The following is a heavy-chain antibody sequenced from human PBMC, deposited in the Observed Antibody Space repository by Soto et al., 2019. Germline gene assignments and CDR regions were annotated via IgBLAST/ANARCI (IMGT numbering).Heavy chain of an antibody. V-gene: IGHV3-30-3*01. Sequence: QVQLVESGGGVVQPGRSLRLSCAASGFTFSSYAMHWVRQAPGKGLEWVAVISYDGSNKYYADSVKGRFTISRDNSKNTLYLQMNSLRAEDTAVYYCAREPRDLRFLEWPYADKFDYWGQGTLVTVSS. J-gene: IGHJ4*02. CDR3: AREPRDLRFLEWPYADKFDY. D-gene: IGHD3-3*01. CDR1: GFTFSSYA. CDR2: ISYDGSNK.